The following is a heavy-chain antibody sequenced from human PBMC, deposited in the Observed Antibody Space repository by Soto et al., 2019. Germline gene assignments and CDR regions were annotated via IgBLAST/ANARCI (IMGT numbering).Heavy chain of an antibody. CDR1: RFIFSDYD. J-gene: IGHJ4*02. CDR3: ARVFAAASGGFPWDY. Sequence: PGVTLRLPCAAPRFIFSDYDMSWLRHTPGDGLAWVSNMTSRGSTIYYAASVKGRVTISRDNAKNPLYLQMNSRRAEDSAVYYCARVFAAASGGFPWDYWGQGT. CDR2: MTSRGSTI. D-gene: IGHD3-10*01. V-gene: IGHV3-11*01.